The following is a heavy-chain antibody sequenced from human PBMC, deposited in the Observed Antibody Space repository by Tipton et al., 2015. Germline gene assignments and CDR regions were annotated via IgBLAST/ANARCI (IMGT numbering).Heavy chain of an antibody. CDR1: GFTFSSYS. CDR2: ISSSSSYI. D-gene: IGHD3-22*01. J-gene: IGHJ4*02. V-gene: IGHV3-21*01. CDR3: ARGGDYDDSSGEFDY. Sequence: SLRLSCAASGFTFSSYSMNWVRQAPGKGLEWVSSISSSSSYIYYADPVKGRFTISRDNAKNSLYLQMNSLRAEDTAVYYCARGGDYDDSSGEFDYWGQGTLVTVSS.